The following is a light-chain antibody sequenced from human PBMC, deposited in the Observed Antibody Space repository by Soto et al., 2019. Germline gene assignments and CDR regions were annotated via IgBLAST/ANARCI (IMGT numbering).Light chain of an antibody. CDR3: AAWDDSLSGRV. CDR1: RTNIGSNY. CDR2: RTN. Sequence: QSGLTQPPSGDGNPGKRVTFSCSGSRTNIGSNYVYWYQQLPGTAPKLLIYRTNQRPSGVPDRFSGSKSGTSASLAISGLRSEDEADYYCAAWDDSLSGRVFGTGTKVTVL. V-gene: IGLV1-47*01. J-gene: IGLJ1*01.